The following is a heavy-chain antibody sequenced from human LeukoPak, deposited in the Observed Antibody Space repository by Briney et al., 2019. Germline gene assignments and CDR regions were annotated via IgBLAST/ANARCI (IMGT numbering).Heavy chain of an antibody. Sequence: PGGSLRLSCAASGFTFSNYWMNWVRQAPGKGLEWVANIKQDGSEKYYVDSVKGRFTISRDNAKNSLYLQMNSLRAEDTAVYFCAKSTRAVMAMMDVWGKGTTVTVSS. J-gene: IGHJ6*04. D-gene: IGHD3-16*01. CDR2: IKQDGSEK. CDR3: AKSTRAVMAMMDV. V-gene: IGHV3-7*01. CDR1: GFTFSNYW.